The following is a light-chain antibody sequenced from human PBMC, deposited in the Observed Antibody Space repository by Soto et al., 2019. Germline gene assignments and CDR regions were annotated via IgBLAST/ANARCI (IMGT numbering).Light chain of an antibody. J-gene: IGKJ2*01. CDR1: RIINIS. CDR2: SAS. Sequence: EIIMTQSPATQSASPGERVTLSCRASRIINISLAWYQQKPGQAPRLLIYSASTRAAGIPARFSGSGAGTEFTLIISSLQSEDSAVYYCQQYDNWPPYTFGQGTKLEIK. V-gene: IGKV3-15*01. CDR3: QQYDNWPPYT.